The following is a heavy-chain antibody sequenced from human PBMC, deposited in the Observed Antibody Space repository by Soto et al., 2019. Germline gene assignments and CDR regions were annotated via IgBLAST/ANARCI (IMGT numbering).Heavy chain of an antibody. V-gene: IGHV3-30*18. CDR3: AKVGATFGGVIVPYYFDY. J-gene: IGHJ4*02. D-gene: IGHD3-16*02. CDR2: ISYDGSNK. CDR1: GFTFSSYG. Sequence: QVQLVESGGGVVQPGRSLRLSCAASGFTFSSYGMHWVRQAPGKGLEWVAGISYDGSNKYYADSVKGRFTIPRDNSKNTLYLQMNSLRAEDTAVYYCAKVGATFGGVIVPYYFDYWGQGTLVTVSS.